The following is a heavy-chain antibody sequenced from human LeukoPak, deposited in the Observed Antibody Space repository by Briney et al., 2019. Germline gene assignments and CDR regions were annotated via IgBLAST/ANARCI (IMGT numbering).Heavy chain of an antibody. V-gene: IGHV3-53*01. Sequence: GGSLRLSCAASGFTVSSNYMSWVRQAPGKGLEWVSVIYSGGSTYYADSVKGRFTISRDNSKNTLYLQMNSLRAEDTAVYYCARHVAISNTHFDYWGQGTLVTVSS. CDR2: IYSGGST. D-gene: IGHD5-12*01. J-gene: IGHJ4*02. CDR1: GFTVSSNY. CDR3: ARHVAISNTHFDY.